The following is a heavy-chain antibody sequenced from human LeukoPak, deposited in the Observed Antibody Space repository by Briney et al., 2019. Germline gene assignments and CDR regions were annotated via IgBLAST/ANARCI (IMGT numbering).Heavy chain of an antibody. CDR2: ISSSSSYI. CDR3: ASRVWSGTTWDAFDI. D-gene: IGHD1-1*01. CDR1: GFTFSSYS. J-gene: IGHJ3*02. V-gene: IGHV3-21*01. Sequence: GGSLRLSCAASGFTFSSYSMNWVRQAPGKGLEWVSSISSSSSYIYYADSVKGRFTISRDNAKNSLYLQMNSLRAEDTAVYYCASRVWSGTTWDAFDIWGQGTMVTVSS.